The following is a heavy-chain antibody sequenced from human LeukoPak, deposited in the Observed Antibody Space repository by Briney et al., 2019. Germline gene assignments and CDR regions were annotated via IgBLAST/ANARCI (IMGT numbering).Heavy chain of an antibody. CDR3: ARYGPRPYNYYYYYMDV. CDR1: GFTFSSYA. D-gene: IGHD2-2*02. Sequence: GGSLRLSCAASGFTFSSYAMDWVRQAPGKGLEWVSSISSSSSYIYYADSVKGRFTISRDNAKNSLYLQMNSLRAEDTAVYYCARYGPRPYNYYYYYMDVWGKGTTVTVSS. CDR2: ISSSSSYI. J-gene: IGHJ6*03. V-gene: IGHV3-21*01.